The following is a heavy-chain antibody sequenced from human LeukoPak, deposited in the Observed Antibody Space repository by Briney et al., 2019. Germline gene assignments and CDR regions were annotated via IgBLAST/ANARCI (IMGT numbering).Heavy chain of an antibody. CDR2: IYYSGST. Sequence: TSETLSLTCTVSGGSISSSSYYWGWIRQPPGKGLEWIGSIYYSGSTYYNPSLKSRVTISVDTSKNQFSLKLRSVTAADTAVYYCATTWAASGAQYFQHWGQGTLVTVSS. J-gene: IGHJ1*01. D-gene: IGHD2-15*01. V-gene: IGHV4-39*07. CDR1: GGSISSSSYY. CDR3: ATTWAASGAQYFQH.